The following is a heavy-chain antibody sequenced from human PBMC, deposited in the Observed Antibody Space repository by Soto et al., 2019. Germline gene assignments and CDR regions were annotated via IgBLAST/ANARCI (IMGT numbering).Heavy chain of an antibody. J-gene: IGHJ5*02. CDR2: ISTYNGNT. V-gene: IGHV1-18*01. Sequence: ASVKGSCKASGYTLTSYGISWVRQAPGQGLEWMGWISTYNGNTNYAQNLQGRVTLTTDTSTNTAYMELRSLGSDDTAIYHCARDPYSSSRRWFDPWGQGTLVTVSS. D-gene: IGHD6-13*01. CDR1: GYTLTSYG. CDR3: ARDPYSSSRRWFDP.